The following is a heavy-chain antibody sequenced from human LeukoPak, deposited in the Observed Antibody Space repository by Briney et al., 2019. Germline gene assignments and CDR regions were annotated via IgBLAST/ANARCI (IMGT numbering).Heavy chain of an antibody. CDR3: ARHNDFWSGYEFDY. D-gene: IGHD3-3*01. CDR2: IYTSGST. J-gene: IGHJ4*02. V-gene: IGHV4-4*09. Sequence: PSETLSLTCTVSGGSISSYYWSWIRQPPGKGLEWIGYIYTSGSTNYNPSLKSRVTISVDTSKNQFSLKLSSVTAADTAVYYCARHNDFWSGYEFDYWGQGTLITVSS. CDR1: GGSISSYY.